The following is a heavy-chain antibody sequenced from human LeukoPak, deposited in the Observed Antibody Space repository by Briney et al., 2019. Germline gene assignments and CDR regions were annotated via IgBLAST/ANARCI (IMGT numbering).Heavy chain of an antibody. CDR3: ARVGDYYDSSGYSY. CDR2: ISSSSSTI. D-gene: IGHD3-22*01. V-gene: IGHV3-48*01. Sequence: GGSLRLSCAGSGFTFSSYSMNWVRQAPGKGLEWVSYISSSSSTIYYADSVKGRFTISRDNAKNSLYLQMNSLRAEDTAVYYCARVGDYYDSSGYSYWGQGTLVTVSS. J-gene: IGHJ4*02. CDR1: GFTFSSYS.